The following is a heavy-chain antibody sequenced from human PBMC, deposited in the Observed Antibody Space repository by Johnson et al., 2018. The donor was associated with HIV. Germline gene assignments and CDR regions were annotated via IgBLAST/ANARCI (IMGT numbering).Heavy chain of an antibody. CDR3: ARDRGYSGSYFGAFDI. Sequence: EVQLVESGGGVVRPGGSLRLSCAASGFTFDDYGMSWVRQPPGKGLEWVSGINWNGGRTGYADSVKGRLTISRDNAKNSLYLQMNSLRAEDTALYYCARDRGYSGSYFGAFDIWGQGTMVTVSS. CDR2: INWNGGRT. J-gene: IGHJ3*02. D-gene: IGHD1-26*01. CDR1: GFTFDDYG. V-gene: IGHV3-20*04.